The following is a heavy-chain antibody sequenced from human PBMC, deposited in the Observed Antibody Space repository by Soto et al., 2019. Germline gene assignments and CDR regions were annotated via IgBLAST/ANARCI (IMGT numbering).Heavy chain of an antibody. CDR2: ISDTGSPI. CDR3: AKGGSPYVIDDPLDT. D-gene: IGHD3-16*02. V-gene: IGHV3-23*01. CDR1: GFSLKNFA. Sequence: GGSLRLSCVAPGFSLKNFAMSWIRQAPGKGLEWISGISDTGSPIYYADSVRGRFSISRENRKVTLCMQMNRLRVNDKAVYYCAKGGSPYVIDDPLDTWGQGTMVTVSS. J-gene: IGHJ3*02.